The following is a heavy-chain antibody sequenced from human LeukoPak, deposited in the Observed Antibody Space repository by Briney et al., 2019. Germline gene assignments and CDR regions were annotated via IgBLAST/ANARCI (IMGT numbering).Heavy chain of an antibody. D-gene: IGHD4-17*01. CDR2: IYTSGSI. J-gene: IGHJ4*02. Sequence: PSETLSLTCTVSGGSISSYYWSWIRQPAGKGLEWIGRIYTSGSITYNPSLKSRVSMSVDTSKNQFSLKLSSVTAADTAVYYCARDLDYVSDYWGQGTLVTVSS. CDR1: GGSISSYY. CDR3: ARDLDYVSDY. V-gene: IGHV4-4*07.